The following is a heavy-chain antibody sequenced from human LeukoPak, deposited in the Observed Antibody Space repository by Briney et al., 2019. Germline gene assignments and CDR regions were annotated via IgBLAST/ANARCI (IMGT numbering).Heavy chain of an antibody. CDR2: IRTDGTI. V-gene: IGHV3-69-1*01. D-gene: IGHD2/OR15-2a*01. CDR1: GFTSFDFP. J-gene: IGHJ3*02. Sequence: PGGSLRLSCEASGFTSFDFPMNWVRKAPGKGLEWVSHIRTDGTITYADSVKGRFTISRDDAKTSVYPQMNSLRDEDTAIYYCARDNIWAFDIWGQGTMVTVAS. CDR3: ARDNIWAFDI.